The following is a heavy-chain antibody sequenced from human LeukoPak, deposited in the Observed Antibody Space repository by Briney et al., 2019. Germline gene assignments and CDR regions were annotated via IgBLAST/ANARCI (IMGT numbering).Heavy chain of an antibody. CDR3: AKDESYSSSVGY. V-gene: IGHV3-21*01. CDR2: ISSSSSYI. D-gene: IGHD6-13*01. J-gene: IGHJ4*02. CDR1: GFTFSSYS. Sequence: GGSLRLSCAASGFTFSSYSMNWVRQAPGKGLEWVSSISSSSSYIYYADSVKGRFTISRDNAKNSLYLQMNSLRAEDTAVYYCAKDESYSSSVGYWGQGTLVTVSS.